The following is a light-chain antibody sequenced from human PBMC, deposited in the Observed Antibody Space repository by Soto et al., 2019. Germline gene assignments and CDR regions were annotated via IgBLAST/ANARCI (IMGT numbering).Light chain of an antibody. V-gene: IGKV3-20*01. CDR2: GAS. CDR3: QQYGSSQS. CDR1: QSVSSSY. J-gene: IGKJ1*01. Sequence: EIVLTQSPGTLSLSPGERATLSCRASQSVSSSYLAWYQQKPGQAPRLLIYGASSRATGIPDRFSGSGSGTDFTLTISRLEPEDVALYYCQQYGSSQSFG.